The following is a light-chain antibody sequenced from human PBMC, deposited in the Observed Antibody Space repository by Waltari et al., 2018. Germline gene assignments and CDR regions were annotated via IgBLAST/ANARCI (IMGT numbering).Light chain of an antibody. J-gene: IGLJ1*01. CDR1: SSDVWCYNE. CDR2: DVS. V-gene: IGLV2-11*01. Sequence: QSARTQPRSVSGSRGQSVTISCTGTSSDVWCYNECSWYQQPPGKAPKLMIYDVSTRPSGVPDRFSGSKSGNTASLTISGLQAEDEADYYCCSYAGSYPYVFGPGTKVTVL. CDR3: CSYAGSYPYV.